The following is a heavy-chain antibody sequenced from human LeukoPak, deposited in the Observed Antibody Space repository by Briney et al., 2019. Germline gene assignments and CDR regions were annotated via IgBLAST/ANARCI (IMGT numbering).Heavy chain of an antibody. CDR3: ARDATYCTNGVCYTRFDY. D-gene: IGHD2-8*01. CDR2: MNLDGSEK. J-gene: IGHJ4*02. V-gene: IGHV3-7*01. Sequence: SGGSLRLSCAASGFTFTSHWMSWVRQAPGKGLEWVARMNLDGSEKYYVDSVKGRFTSSRDNAKTSRYLEMNSLRAEDTAVYYCARDATYCTNGVCYTRFDYWGQGTLVTVSS. CDR1: GFTFTSHW.